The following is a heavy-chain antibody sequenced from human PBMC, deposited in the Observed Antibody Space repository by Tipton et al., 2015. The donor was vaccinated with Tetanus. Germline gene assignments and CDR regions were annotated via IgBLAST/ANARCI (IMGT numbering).Heavy chain of an antibody. CDR3: AKSDRVTRTSWYFHD. J-gene: IGHJ4*02. V-gene: IGHV4-39*01. D-gene: IGHD2-2*01. CDR2: LDYSGNT. Sequence: GLVKPSETLSLTCTVSGGSISSSYYYWGWIRQPSGKGLEWIGSLDYSGNTYYNSSLMSRVTISVDTSKNQFSLRLNSVTAVDTAVYYCAKSDRVTRTSWYFHDWGQGTLVTVSS. CDR1: GGSISSSYYY.